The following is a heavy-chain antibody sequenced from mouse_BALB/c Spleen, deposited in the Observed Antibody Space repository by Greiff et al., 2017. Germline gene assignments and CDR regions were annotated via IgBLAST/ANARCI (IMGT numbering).Heavy chain of an antibody. V-gene: IGHV1-4*01. D-gene: IGHD2-4*01. J-gene: IGHJ4*01. CDR1: GYTFTSYT. CDR2: INPSSGYT. CDR3: ARGYDYDVDYAMDY. Sequence: QVQLQQSGAELARPGASVKMSCKASGYTFTSYTMHWVKQRPGQGLEWIGYINPSSGYTNYNQKFKDKATLTADKSSSTAYMQLSSLTSEDSAVYYCARGYDYDVDYAMDYWGQGTSVTVSS.